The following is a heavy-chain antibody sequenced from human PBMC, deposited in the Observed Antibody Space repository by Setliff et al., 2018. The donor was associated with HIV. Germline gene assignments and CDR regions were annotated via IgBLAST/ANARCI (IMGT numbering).Heavy chain of an antibody. V-gene: IGHV4-34*01. Sequence: PSETLSLTCTVYGGSFSNYYTNWIRQPPGKGLEWIGELSPSGTTRSNPSLNSRGTISIDTSKNELSLKLTSVTAADTAVYYCARHNVITYGGLLFDYYYYGLDVWGHGTTVTVSS. CDR2: LSPSGTT. D-gene: IGHD3-16*01. CDR3: ARHNVITYGGLLFDYYYYGLDV. J-gene: IGHJ6*02. CDR1: GGSFSNYY.